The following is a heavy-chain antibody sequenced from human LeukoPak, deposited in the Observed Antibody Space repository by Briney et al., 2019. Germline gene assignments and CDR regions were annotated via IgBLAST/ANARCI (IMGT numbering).Heavy chain of an antibody. CDR3: ASGTYYYDSSGYLRFPFDY. CDR2: IYYSGST. Sequence: PSETLSLTCTVSGGSISSSSYYWGWIRQPPGKGLEWIGSIYYSGSTYYNPSLKSRVTISVDTSKNQFSLKLSSVTAADTAVYYCASGTYYYDSSGYLRFPFDYWGQGTLVTASS. CDR1: GGSISSSSYY. J-gene: IGHJ4*02. D-gene: IGHD3-22*01. V-gene: IGHV4-39*01.